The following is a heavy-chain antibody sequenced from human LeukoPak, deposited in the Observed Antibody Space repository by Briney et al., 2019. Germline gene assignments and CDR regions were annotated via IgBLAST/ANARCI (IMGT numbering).Heavy chain of an antibody. CDR1: GITISYYW. D-gene: IGHD6-13*01. Sequence: GGSLRLSCAVSGITISYYWMKWVQMPPRKRLGWVAIIKQDGSDKSYVDSVKGRFTISRDNAKNSLYLQMSSLRVEATALYYCARDEVAAGRYFDLWGQGTMVAVCS. CDR2: IKQDGSDK. J-gene: IGHJ4*01. V-gene: IGHV3-7*01. CDR3: ARDEVAAGRYFDL.